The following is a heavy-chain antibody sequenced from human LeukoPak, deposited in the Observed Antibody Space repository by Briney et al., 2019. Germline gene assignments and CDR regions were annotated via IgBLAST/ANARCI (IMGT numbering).Heavy chain of an antibody. CDR1: GFTFSSYE. Sequence: SGGSLRLSCAASGFTFSSYEMNWVRQAPGKGLEWVSYISSSGSTIHYADSVKGRFTISRDNAKNSLYLQMNSLRAEDTAVYYCARDSAAYYDSSGYYYFDYWGQGTLVTVSS. CDR2: ISSSGSTI. J-gene: IGHJ4*02. V-gene: IGHV3-48*03. D-gene: IGHD3-22*01. CDR3: ARDSAAYYDSSGYYYFDY.